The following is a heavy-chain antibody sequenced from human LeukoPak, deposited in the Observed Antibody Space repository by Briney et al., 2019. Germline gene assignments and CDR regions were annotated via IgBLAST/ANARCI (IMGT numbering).Heavy chain of an antibody. CDR3: ARRVRLWTNDLYYYGTDF. CDR2: INHSGIT. J-gene: IGHJ6*02. V-gene: IGHV4-34*01. CDR1: GGSFSGSY. Sequence: PSETLSLTCAVHGGSFSGSYWNWIRQPPGKGLEWIGEINHSGITNYNPSLKSRVTISVDTSKNKFSLKVRSVTAADSAVYYCARRVRLWTNDLYYYGTDFWGQGTTVTVSS. D-gene: IGHD1-1*01.